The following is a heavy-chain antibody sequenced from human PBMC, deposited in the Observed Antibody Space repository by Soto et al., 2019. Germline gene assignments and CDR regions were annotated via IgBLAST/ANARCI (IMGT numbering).Heavy chain of an antibody. V-gene: IGHV1-69*08. CDR1: GGTFSSYT. D-gene: IGHD5-12*01. CDR2: IIPILGIA. CDR3: ARDRGDGYNNI. Sequence: QVQLVQSGAEVKKPGSSVKVSCKASGGTFSSYTISWVRQAPGQGLEWMGRIIPILGIANYAQKFQGRVTITADNSTSTAYMELSSLRSEDTAVYYCARDRGDGYNNIWGQGTMVTVSS. J-gene: IGHJ3*02.